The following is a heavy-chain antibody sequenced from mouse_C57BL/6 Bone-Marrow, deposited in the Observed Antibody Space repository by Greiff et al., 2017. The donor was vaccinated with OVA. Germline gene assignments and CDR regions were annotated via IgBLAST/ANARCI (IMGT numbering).Heavy chain of an antibody. CDR2: IDPENGDT. CDR3: TASRIYYDPDWYFDV. J-gene: IGHJ1*03. V-gene: IGHV14-4*01. D-gene: IGHD2-4*01. CDR1: GFNIKDDY. Sequence: VQLQQSGAELVRPGASVKLSCTASGFNIKDDYMHWVKQRPEQGLEWIGWIDPENGDTEYASKFQGKATITEDTSANTAYLQLSSLTSEDTAVYYCTASRIYYDPDWYFDVWGTGTTVTVSA.